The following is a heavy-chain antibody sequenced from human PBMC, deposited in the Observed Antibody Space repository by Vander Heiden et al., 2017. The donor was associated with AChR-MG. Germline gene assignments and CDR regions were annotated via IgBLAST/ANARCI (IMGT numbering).Heavy chain of an antibody. CDR2: IYSGGST. Sequence: EVQLVESGGGLVQPGGSLRLSCAAHGFTVSSNYMSWVRQAPGKGLEWVSVIYSGGSTYYADSVKGRFTISRDNSKNTLYLQMNSLRAEDTAVYYCAREYSDDAFDIWGQGTMVTVSS. D-gene: IGHD3-16*01. CDR3: AREYSDDAFDI. J-gene: IGHJ3*02. CDR1: GFTVSSNY. V-gene: IGHV3-66*01.